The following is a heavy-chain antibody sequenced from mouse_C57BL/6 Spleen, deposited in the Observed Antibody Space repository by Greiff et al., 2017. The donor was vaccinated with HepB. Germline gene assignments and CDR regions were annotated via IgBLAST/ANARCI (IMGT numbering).Heavy chain of an antibody. Sequence: VKLQQSGAELVRPGTSVKVSCKASGYAFTNYLIEWVKQRPGQGLEWIGVINPGSGGTNYNEKFKGKATLTADKSSSTAYMQLSSLTSEDSAVYFCARTTARYAMDYWGQGTSVTVSS. CDR1: GYAFTNYL. CDR2: INPGSGGT. J-gene: IGHJ4*01. D-gene: IGHD1-2*01. V-gene: IGHV1-54*01. CDR3: ARTTARYAMDY.